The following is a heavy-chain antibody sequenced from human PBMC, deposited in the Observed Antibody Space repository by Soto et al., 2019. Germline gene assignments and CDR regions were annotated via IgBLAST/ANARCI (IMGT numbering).Heavy chain of an antibody. CDR3: AKGEEVRDSSGYYIMN. CDR1: GFTFSSYG. CDR2: ISYDGSNK. Sequence: QVQLVESGRGVVQPGRSLRLSCAASGFTFSSYGMHWVRQAPGKGLEWVAVISYDGSNKYYADSVKGRFTISRDNSKNTLYLQMNSLRAEDTAVYYCAKGEEVRDSSGYYIMNWGQGTLVTVSS. J-gene: IGHJ4*02. V-gene: IGHV3-30*18. D-gene: IGHD3-22*01.